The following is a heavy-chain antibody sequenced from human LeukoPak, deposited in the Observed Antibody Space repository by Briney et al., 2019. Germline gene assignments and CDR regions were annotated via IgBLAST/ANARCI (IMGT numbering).Heavy chain of an antibody. CDR3: ARSLSTTVNAAFNI. V-gene: IGHV3-21*01. CDR1: GFTFRSYT. D-gene: IGHD4-17*01. Sequence: GGSLRLSCAASGFTFRSYTMNWVRQAPGKGLEWVSSISSSSSYIYYADSVKGRFTISRDNANNSLYLQMDSLRAEDTAVYYCARSLSTTVNAAFNIWGQGTMVTVSS. J-gene: IGHJ3*02. CDR2: ISSSSSYI.